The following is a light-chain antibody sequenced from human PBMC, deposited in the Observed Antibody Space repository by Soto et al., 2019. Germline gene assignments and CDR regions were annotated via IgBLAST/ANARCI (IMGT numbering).Light chain of an antibody. CDR1: NNVVGNYNL. J-gene: IGLJ1*01. CDR3: CSYAGNRTYV. CDR2: EVS. V-gene: IGLV2-23*02. Sequence: ALTPPASGFGSPGQSISISCTGTNNVVGNYNLVSWYQQHPGKAPKVMIYEVSQRPSGVSNRFSASKSGNTASLTISGLQAEDEADYYCCSYAGNRTYVFGSGTKVTVL.